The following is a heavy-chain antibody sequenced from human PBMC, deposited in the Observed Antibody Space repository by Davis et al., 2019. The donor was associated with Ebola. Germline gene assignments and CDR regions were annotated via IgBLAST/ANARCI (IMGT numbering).Heavy chain of an antibody. CDR3: ARGQRDYNSQYYYYYHYMDV. J-gene: IGHJ6*03. CDR2: IGTAGDP. D-gene: IGHD5-24*01. Sequence: GESLKISCAASGFTFSSYDMHWVRQATGKGLEWVSSIGTAGDPYYPDSVKGRFTVSREDAKNSLYLQMNSLTAGDTAVYYCARGQRDYNSQYYYYYHYMDVWGKGTTVTVSS. CDR1: GFTFSSYD. V-gene: IGHV3-13*05.